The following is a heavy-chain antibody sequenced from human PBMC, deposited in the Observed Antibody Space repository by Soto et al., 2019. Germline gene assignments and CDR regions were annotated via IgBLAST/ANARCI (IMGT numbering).Heavy chain of an antibody. CDR1: GGSISSGDYY. Sequence: PSETLSLTCTVSGGSISSGDYYWSWIRQPPGKGLEWIGYIYYSGSTYYNPSLKSRVTMSVDTSKNQFSLKLSSVTAADTAVYYCAREVATVTTFDYWGQGTLVTVSS. CDR2: IYYSGST. CDR3: AREVATVTTFDY. J-gene: IGHJ4*02. V-gene: IGHV4-30-4*01. D-gene: IGHD4-17*01.